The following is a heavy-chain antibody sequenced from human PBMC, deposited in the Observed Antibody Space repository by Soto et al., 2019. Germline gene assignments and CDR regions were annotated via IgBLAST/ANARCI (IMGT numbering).Heavy chain of an antibody. J-gene: IGHJ5*01. CDR1: GASIISGDYY. CDR3: ARGRGVVDDGTHISNWFDS. V-gene: IGHV4-30-4*01. CDR2: IYYTGYT. Sequence: QVPLRESGPGLLKPSQTLSLNCSVSGASIISGDYYWNWVRQPPGKGLEWIGYIYYTGYTSYNPSLKSRPTLSVDRARDQVTRSLISVTAADTAVYFCARGRGVVDDGTHISNWFDSWGQGTLVTVSS. D-gene: IGHD2-15*01.